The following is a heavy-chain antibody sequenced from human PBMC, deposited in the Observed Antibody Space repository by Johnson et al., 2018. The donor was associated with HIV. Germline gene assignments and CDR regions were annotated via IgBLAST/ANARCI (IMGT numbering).Heavy chain of an antibody. CDR1: GFTFDDYA. CDR3: AILYYYGSGSIISPAFDI. CDR2: ISWNSGSI. Sequence: LVESGGGLVQPGRSLRLSCAASGFTFDDYAMHWVRQAPGKGLEWVSGISWNSGSIGYADSVKGRFTISRDNAKNSLYLQMNSLRAEDTALYYCAILYYYGSGSIISPAFDIWGQGTMVTVSS. D-gene: IGHD3-10*01. J-gene: IGHJ3*02. V-gene: IGHV3-9*01.